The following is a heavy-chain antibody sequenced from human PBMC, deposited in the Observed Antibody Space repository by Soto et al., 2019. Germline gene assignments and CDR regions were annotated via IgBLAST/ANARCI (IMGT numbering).Heavy chain of an antibody. Sequence: GGSLRLSCAASGFTFSSYAMSWVRQAPGKGLEWVSAISGSGGSTYYADSVKGRFTISRDNSKNTLYLQMNSLRAEDTAVYYCAKGGRGATVTLINYWGQGTLVTVSS. V-gene: IGHV3-23*01. D-gene: IGHD4-4*01. CDR2: ISGSGGST. CDR1: GFTFSSYA. J-gene: IGHJ4*02. CDR3: AKGGRGATVTLINY.